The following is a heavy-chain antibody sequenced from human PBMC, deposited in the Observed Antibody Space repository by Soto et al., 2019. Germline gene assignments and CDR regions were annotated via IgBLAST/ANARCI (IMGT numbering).Heavy chain of an antibody. CDR3: ARNLAGVGYYFDY. V-gene: IGHV3-66*01. CDR1: GFTVSSNY. J-gene: IGHJ4*02. CDR2: IYSGGST. Sequence: GGSLRLSCAASGFTVSSNYMSWVRQAPGKGLEWVSVIYSGGSTYYADSVKGRFTISRDNSKNTLYLQMNSLRAEDTAVYYCARNLAGVGYYFDYWGQGTLVTVSS. D-gene: IGHD2-15*01.